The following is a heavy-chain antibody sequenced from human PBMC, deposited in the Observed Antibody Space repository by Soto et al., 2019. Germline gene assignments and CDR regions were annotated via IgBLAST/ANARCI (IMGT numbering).Heavy chain of an antibody. CDR2: INSDGSST. Sequence: HWGSIRLCCAASGFSFWSSLVPWVRKTTGKGLVWVSRINSDGSSTNYADSVKGRFTISRDNAKNTLYLQIDSLRAEDTAVYYCAREGFSYGYGYYYHNGMDVWVQGTTVTVSS. CDR1: GFSFWSSL. D-gene: IGHD5-18*01. V-gene: IGHV3-74*01. J-gene: IGHJ6*02. CDR3: AREGFSYGYGYYYHNGMDV.